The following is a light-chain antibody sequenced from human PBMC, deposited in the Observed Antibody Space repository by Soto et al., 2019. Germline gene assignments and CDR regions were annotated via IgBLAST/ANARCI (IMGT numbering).Light chain of an antibody. J-gene: IGKJ4*01. V-gene: IGKV1-27*01. CDR1: QAIYNY. CDR2: AAS. CDR3: QKFSAVPT. Sequence: DIQMTQSPSSLSASVGDRVTITCRASQAIYNYLAWYQQKPGKVPTLLISAASTLQSVVPPRFSGSGSGTDFTLTISSLQPEDVATYYCQKFSAVPTFGGGTKVEI.